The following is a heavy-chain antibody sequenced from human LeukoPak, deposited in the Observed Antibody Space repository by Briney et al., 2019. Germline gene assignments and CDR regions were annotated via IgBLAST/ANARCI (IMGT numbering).Heavy chain of an antibody. J-gene: IGHJ4*02. V-gene: IGHV3-23*01. Sequence: GGSLRLSCLTSGFTFSTNAMSWVRQAPGKGLEWITGISGSGASTYYADSVTGRFTISRDNSRNTLYLQMNSLRGDDTAVYYCAKDVGKWESLHFFDYWGQGTLVTVSS. CDR1: GFTFSTNA. CDR3: AKDVGKWESLHFFDY. D-gene: IGHD1-26*01. CDR2: ISGSGAST.